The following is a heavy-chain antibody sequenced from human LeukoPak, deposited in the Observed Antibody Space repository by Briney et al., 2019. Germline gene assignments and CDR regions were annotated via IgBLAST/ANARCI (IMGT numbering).Heavy chain of an antibody. CDR2: IRPDRSDK. CDR1: GFTFSNYW. D-gene: IGHD3-10*01. J-gene: IGHJ5*02. V-gene: IGHV3-7*01. Sequence: GGSLRLSCAASGFTFSNYWMGWVRQAPAKGLEWVANIRPDRSDKYYVDSVRGRFTISRDNAQNSLYLQMNSLRAEDSGVYYCGRWGVTARLDRWGQGTLVTVSS. CDR3: GRWGVTARLDR.